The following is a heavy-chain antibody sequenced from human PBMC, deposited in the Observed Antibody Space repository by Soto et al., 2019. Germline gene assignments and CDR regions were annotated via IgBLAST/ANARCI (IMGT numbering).Heavy chain of an antibody. Sequence: EVQLVESGGGLVQPGGSLRLSCAASGFTFSDHYMDWVRQAPGKGLEWVGRTRNKANSYTTEYAASVKGRFTISRDDSKSSMYLQMNSLKTEDTAVYYCARIWSVGAHCGGQGTLVTVSS. CDR3: ARIWSVGAHC. CDR2: TRNKANSYTT. J-gene: IGHJ4*02. V-gene: IGHV3-72*01. D-gene: IGHD1-26*01. CDR1: GFTFSDHY.